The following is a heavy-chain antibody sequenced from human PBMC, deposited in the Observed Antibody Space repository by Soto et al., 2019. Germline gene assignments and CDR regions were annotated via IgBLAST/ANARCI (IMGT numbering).Heavy chain of an antibody. CDR1: GYTFTNYD. CDR2: MTPNSGNT. J-gene: IGHJ5*02. V-gene: IGHV1-8*01. CDR3: ARNQRRNGRDWFDP. Sequence: QVQLVQSGAEVRKPGASVKVSCKASGYTFTNYDINWVRQATGQGLEWMGWMTPNSGNTGYAQKFQGGVTMTKDTSISTAYREVRSMRSEETAVYYCARNQRRNGRDWFDPWGEGTMVTVSS.